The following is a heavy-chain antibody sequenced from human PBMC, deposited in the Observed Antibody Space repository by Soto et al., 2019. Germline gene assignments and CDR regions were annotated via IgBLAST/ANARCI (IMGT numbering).Heavy chain of an antibody. Sequence: QVQLVQSGAEVKKPGSSVKVSCKASGGTFSSYAISWVRQAPGQGLEWMGGIIPIFGTAKYAQKFQGRVTITADESTSTAYMELSSLRSEDTAVYYCVRVGSSGWNYYYYGMDVWGQGTTVTVSS. CDR2: IIPIFGTA. CDR1: GGTFSSYA. V-gene: IGHV1-69*01. CDR3: VRVGSSGWNYYYYGMDV. D-gene: IGHD6-19*01. J-gene: IGHJ6*02.